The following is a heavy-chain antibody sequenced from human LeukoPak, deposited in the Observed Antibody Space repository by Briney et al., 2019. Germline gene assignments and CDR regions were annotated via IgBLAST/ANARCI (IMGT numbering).Heavy chain of an antibody. CDR1: GFSLSTTGVG. V-gene: IGHV2-5*01. J-gene: IGHJ4*02. CDR3: AHKGRGSGSYTM. D-gene: IGHD3-10*01. CDR2: TYWNNDK. Sequence: SGPTLANPTQTLTLTCTFSGFSLSTTGVGVGWIRQPPGKALEWLAVTYWNNDKSYSPSLKSRLTITKDTSKNQVVLIMTNMDPVDTATYYCAHKGRGSGSYTMWGQGTLVTVSS.